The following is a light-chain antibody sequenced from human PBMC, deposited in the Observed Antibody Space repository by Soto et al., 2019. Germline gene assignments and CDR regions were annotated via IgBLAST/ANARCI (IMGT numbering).Light chain of an antibody. CDR1: QDIVAY. CDR2: AAS. Sequence: GDRVTVTGRASQDIVAYLAWYQHKPGRAPELLIRAASTLQSGVPSSFSGSGSGTDFTLTINSLQPEDVATYYCQQAYSFPITFGQGTRLDI. J-gene: IGKJ5*01. CDR3: QQAYSFPIT. V-gene: IGKV1D-12*01.